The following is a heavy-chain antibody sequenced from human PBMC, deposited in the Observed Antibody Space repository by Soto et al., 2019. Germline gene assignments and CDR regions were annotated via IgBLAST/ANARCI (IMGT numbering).Heavy chain of an antibody. CDR3: TKRIGAYAMDV. CDR1: GFTFSGSS. CDR2: IRGKTDTYAT. V-gene: IGHV3-73*01. Sequence: PGGSLRLSCAASGFTFSGSSMHRVRRASGKGLEWVGRIRGKTDTYATAYAAPVRGRFTISRDDSKNTAYLQMNSLKTEDTAVYFCTKRIGAYAMDVWGQGTTVTVSS. D-gene: IGHD6-13*01. J-gene: IGHJ6*02.